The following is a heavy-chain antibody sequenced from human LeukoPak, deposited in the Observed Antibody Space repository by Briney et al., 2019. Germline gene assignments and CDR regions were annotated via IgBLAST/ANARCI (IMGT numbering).Heavy chain of an antibody. D-gene: IGHD3-10*01. V-gene: IGHV1-18*01. CDR2: ISANNGNT. CDR3: AREGTAGRYYFDY. J-gene: IGHJ4*02. Sequence: ASVKVFCKASGYTFSSHGITWVRQAPGQGLEWMGWISANNGNTNYAQKLQGRVAVTTDTSTSMAYMELRSLRSDDTAVYYCAREGTAGRYYFDYWGQGTLVTVSS. CDR1: GYTFSSHG.